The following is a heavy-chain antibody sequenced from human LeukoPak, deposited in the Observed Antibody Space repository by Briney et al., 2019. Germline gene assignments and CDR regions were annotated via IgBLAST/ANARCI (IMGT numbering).Heavy chain of an antibody. CDR1: GYTFTGFH. J-gene: IGHJ4*02. CDR3: AVDMAGVTPGDY. V-gene: IGHV1-2*02. Sequence: GASVKVSCKTSGYTFTGFHVHWVRQAPGQGLEWMGSINPNSGAANYAQKFQGRVTMTRDTSITTAYMDLSRLRSDDTAVYYCAVDMAGVTPGDYWGQGTLVTVSS. D-gene: IGHD6-19*01. CDR2: INPNSGAA.